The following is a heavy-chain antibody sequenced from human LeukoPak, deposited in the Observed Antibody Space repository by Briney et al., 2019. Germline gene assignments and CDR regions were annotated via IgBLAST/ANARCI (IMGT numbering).Heavy chain of an antibody. V-gene: IGHV3-53*01. CDR1: GFTVSSNY. Sequence: GGSLRLSCAASGFTVSSNYMSWARQAPGKGLEWVSVIYSGGSTYYADSVKGRFTISRDNSKNTLYLQMNSLRAEDTAVYYCARDLAYGSGSYDYYFDYWGQGTLVTVSS. CDR2: IYSGGST. D-gene: IGHD3-10*01. CDR3: ARDLAYGSGSYDYYFDY. J-gene: IGHJ4*02.